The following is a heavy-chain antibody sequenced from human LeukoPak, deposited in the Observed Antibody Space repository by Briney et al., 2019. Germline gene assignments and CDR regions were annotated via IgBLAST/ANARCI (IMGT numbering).Heavy chain of an antibody. V-gene: IGHV3-23*01. CDR1: GFTFSSYA. D-gene: IGHD3-3*01. CDR2: ISGSGGST. J-gene: IGHJ5*02. Sequence: GGSLRLSCAASGFTFSSYAMSWVRQAPGKGLEWASAISGSGGSTYYADSVKGRFTISRDNSKNTLYLQMNSLRAEDTAVYYCAKDPYYDFWSGYRVDNWFDPWGQGTLVTVSS. CDR3: AKDPYYDFWSGYRVDNWFDP.